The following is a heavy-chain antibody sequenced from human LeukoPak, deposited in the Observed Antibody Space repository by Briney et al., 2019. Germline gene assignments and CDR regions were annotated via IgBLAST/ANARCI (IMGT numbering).Heavy chain of an antibody. Sequence: VASVKVSCKASGYIFTSYGISWVRQAPGQGLEWMGWINTYDGNTNSAQKFQGRVTMTTDTSTSTAYMELRRLRSDDTAVYYCARDTTVTTEEIYFYDGMDVWGQGTTVTVSS. D-gene: IGHD4-17*01. V-gene: IGHV1-18*01. J-gene: IGHJ6*02. CDR3: ARDTTVTTEEIYFYDGMDV. CDR2: INTYDGNT. CDR1: GYIFTSYG.